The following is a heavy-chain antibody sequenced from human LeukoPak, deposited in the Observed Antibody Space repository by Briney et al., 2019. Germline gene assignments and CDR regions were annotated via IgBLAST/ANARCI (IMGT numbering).Heavy chain of an antibody. Sequence: PGGSLRLSCAASGFTFSSYGMLWVRQAPGKGLEWVAVISYDGSNKYYAASVKGRFTISRDNSKNTLYLQMNSLRAEDTAVYYCAKGYYDSSGYYYYFDYWGQGTLVTVSS. J-gene: IGHJ4*02. CDR1: GFTFSSYG. CDR2: ISYDGSNK. CDR3: AKGYYDSSGYYYYFDY. D-gene: IGHD3-22*01. V-gene: IGHV3-30*18.